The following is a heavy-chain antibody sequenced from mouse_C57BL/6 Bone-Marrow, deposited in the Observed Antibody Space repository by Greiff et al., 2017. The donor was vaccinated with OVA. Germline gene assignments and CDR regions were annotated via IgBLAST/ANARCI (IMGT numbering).Heavy chain of an antibody. J-gene: IGHJ4*01. CDR1: GFNIKDYY. V-gene: IGHV14-2*01. D-gene: IGHD2-2*01. CDR3: ALLWLRRYAMDY. Sequence: EVQLQQSGAELVKPGASVKLSCTASGFNIKDYYMHWVKQRTEQGLEWIGRIDPEDGETKYAPKFQGKATIASDTSSNTAYLQLSSLTSEDTAVDYCALLWLRRYAMDYWGQGASVTVSS. CDR2: IDPEDGET.